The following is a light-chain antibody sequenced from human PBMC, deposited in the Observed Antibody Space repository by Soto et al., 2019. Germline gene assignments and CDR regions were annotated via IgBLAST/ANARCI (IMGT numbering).Light chain of an antibody. CDR3: FSYAGSNNYV. CDR2: DVN. Sequence: QSVLTQPPSASGSPGQSVTISCTGTSSDVGGYKYVSWCQHYPGKAPKLMIYDVNKRPSGVPDRFSGSKSGNTASLTVSGLQAEDEADYYCFSYAGSNNYVFGTGTKVTVL. J-gene: IGLJ1*01. CDR1: SSDVGGYKY. V-gene: IGLV2-8*01.